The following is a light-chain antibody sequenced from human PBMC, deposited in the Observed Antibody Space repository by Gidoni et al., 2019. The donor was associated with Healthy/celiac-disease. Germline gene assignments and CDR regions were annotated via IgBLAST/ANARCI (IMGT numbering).Light chain of an antibody. J-gene: IGKJ2*03. CDR1: QSISSW. Sequence: DIQMTQSPSTLSASVGDRVTITCRASQSISSWLAWYQQKPGKAPKLLIYKASSLESGVPSRFSGSGSGTEFTLTISSLQPDDFAAYYCQQYNSYPYSFGQGTKLEIK. CDR2: KAS. V-gene: IGKV1-5*03. CDR3: QQYNSYPYS.